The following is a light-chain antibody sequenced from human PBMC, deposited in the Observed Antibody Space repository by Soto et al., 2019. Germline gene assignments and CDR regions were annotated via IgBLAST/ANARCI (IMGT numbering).Light chain of an antibody. Sequence: DIQMTQSPSSLSASVGDRVTITCRASQSISSYLNWYQQKPGKAPKLLIYAASSLQSGVPSRFSGSGSGTDFTLAISSLQPEDFATYYCHHSYSTLRNTFGQGTRLEIK. CDR1: QSISSY. CDR3: HHSYSTLRNT. V-gene: IGKV1-39*01. CDR2: AAS. J-gene: IGKJ5*01.